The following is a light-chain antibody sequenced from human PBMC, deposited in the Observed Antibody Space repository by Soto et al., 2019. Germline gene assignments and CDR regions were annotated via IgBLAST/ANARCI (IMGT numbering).Light chain of an antibody. J-gene: IGKJ4*02. CDR2: GAS. CDR1: QSVSSSY. Sequence: EIVLTQSPGALSLSPGERATLSCRASQSVSSSYLAWYQQKPGQAPRLLIYGASSRATGIPDRFSGSGSGTDFTLTISRLEPEDFALYYCQLKRFGGGTKV. V-gene: IGKV3-20*01. CDR3: QLKR.